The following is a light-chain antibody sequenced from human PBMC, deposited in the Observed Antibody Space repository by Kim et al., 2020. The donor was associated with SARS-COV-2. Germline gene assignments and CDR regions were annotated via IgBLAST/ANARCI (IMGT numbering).Light chain of an antibody. Sequence: GQSVTIPCPGTSSDVGAYNYVAWYQQHSGKAPKLMIYEVTKRPSGVPDRFSASKSGNTASLTVSGLQADDEADYYCSSYAGNNNYVFGSGTKVTVL. V-gene: IGLV2-8*01. CDR3: SSYAGNNNYV. J-gene: IGLJ1*01. CDR1: SSDVGAYNY. CDR2: EVT.